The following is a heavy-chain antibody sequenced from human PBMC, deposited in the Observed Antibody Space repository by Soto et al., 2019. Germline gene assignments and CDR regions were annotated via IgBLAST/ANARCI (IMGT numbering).Heavy chain of an antibody. D-gene: IGHD6-19*01. V-gene: IGHV4-59*08. Sequence: PSETLSLTCTVSGGSISSYYWSWIRQPPGKGLEWIGYIYYSGSTNYNPSLKGRVTISVDTSKNQFSLKLSSVTAADTAVYYCARRSEQWLGNDAFDIWGQGTMVTVSS. CDR1: GGSISSYY. CDR2: IYYSGST. J-gene: IGHJ3*02. CDR3: ARRSEQWLGNDAFDI.